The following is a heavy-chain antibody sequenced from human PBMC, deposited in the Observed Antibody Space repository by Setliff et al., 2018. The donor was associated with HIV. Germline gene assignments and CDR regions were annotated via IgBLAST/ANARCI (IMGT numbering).Heavy chain of an antibody. CDR2: FDPEEGET. Sequence: ASVKVSCKISGYTLTELSIHWVRQAPGKGLEWMANFDPEEGETFYAQKFQGRLTMTEDTSTDTAYMGLSSLRSDDTAMYYCATDPGYSSTWYSESFQHWGQGTVVTVSS. CDR1: GYTLTELS. J-gene: IGHJ1*01. V-gene: IGHV1-24*01. D-gene: IGHD6-13*01. CDR3: ATDPGYSSTWYSESFQH.